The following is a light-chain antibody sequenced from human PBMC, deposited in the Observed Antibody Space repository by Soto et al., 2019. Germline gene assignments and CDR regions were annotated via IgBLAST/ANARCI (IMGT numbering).Light chain of an antibody. CDR2: AAS. V-gene: IGKV1-27*01. J-gene: IGKJ3*01. Sequence: DIQMTQSPSSLSASVGDRVTITCRARQDINTYLAWYQQKPGKPPKLLIYAASTLQSGVPSRFSGGGSGTDFTLTINSLQPEDVAAYYCQRYNNGPPVTFGPGTKV. CDR1: QDINTY. CDR3: QRYNNGPPVT.